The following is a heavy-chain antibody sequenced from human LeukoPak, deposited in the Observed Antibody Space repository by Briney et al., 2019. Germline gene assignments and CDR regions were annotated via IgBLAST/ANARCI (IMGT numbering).Heavy chain of an antibody. CDR3: ARGLVWRTDGWFDP. J-gene: IGHJ5*02. V-gene: IGHV4-34*01. D-gene: IGHD5/OR15-5a*01. CDR1: GGSFSGYY. Sequence: KPSETLSLTCAVYGGSFSGYYWSWIRQPPGKGLEWIGEINHSGSTNYNPSLKSRVTISVDTSKNQFSLKLSSVTAADTAVYYCARGLVWRTDGWFDPWGQGTLVTVSS. CDR2: INHSGST.